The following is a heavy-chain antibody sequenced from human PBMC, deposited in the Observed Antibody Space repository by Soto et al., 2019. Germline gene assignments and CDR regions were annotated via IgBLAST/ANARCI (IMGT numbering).Heavy chain of an antibody. CDR2: IYYSGST. CDR3: ARQSYPHGYYYYYYMDV. V-gene: IGHV4-39*01. Sequence: PSETLSLTCTVSGGSISSSSYYWGWIRQPPGKGLEWIGSIYYSGSTYYNPSLESRVTISVDTSKNQFSLKLSSVTAADTAVYYCARQSYPHGYYYYYYMDVWGKGPTVTVS. CDR1: GGSISSSSYY. J-gene: IGHJ6*03.